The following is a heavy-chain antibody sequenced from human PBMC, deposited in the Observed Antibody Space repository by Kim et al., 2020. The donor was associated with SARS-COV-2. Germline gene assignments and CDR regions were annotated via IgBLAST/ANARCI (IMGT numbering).Heavy chain of an antibody. V-gene: IGHV1-3*01. D-gene: IGHD3-9*01. CDR3: ASEDYDILTGYSRRFDY. J-gene: IGHJ4*02. Sequence: QGRVTITRDTSASTAYMELSSLRSEDTAVYYCASEDYDILTGYSRRFDYWGQGTLVTVSS.